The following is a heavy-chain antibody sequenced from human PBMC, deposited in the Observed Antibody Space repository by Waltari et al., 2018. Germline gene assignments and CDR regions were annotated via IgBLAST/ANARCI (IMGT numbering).Heavy chain of an antibody. CDR1: GGSFSGYY. Sequence: QVQLQQWGAGLLKPSETLSLTCAVYGGSFSGYYWSWIRQPPGKGLEWIGEINHSGSTNYNPSLKSRVTISVDTSKNQFSLKLSSVTAADTAVYYCARARPRGAFDPWGQGTLVTVSS. CDR2: INHSGST. D-gene: IGHD3-10*01. CDR3: ARARPRGAFDP. V-gene: IGHV4-34*01. J-gene: IGHJ5*02.